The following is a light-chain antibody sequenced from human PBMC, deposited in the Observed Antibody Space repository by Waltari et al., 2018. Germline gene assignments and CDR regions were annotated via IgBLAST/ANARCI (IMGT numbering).Light chain of an antibody. CDR1: QSVRKY. Sequence: ESVLTQSPGTLSWSPWERATLPCRASQSVRKYLAWYQQKPGQAPRLLISETSIRATGIPDRFSGSGFGTDFSLTISSLDPEDFAVYFCQKYDRLPATFGQGTRVEIK. V-gene: IGKV3-20*01. CDR2: ETS. J-gene: IGKJ1*01. CDR3: QKYDRLPAT.